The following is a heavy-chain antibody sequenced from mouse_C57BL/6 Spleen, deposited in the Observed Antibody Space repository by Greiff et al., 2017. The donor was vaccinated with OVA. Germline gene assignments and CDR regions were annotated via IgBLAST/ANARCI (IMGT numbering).Heavy chain of an antibody. V-gene: IGHV1-18*01. CDR2: INPNNGGT. CDR3: ARDYYCSSCDWYFDV. D-gene: IGHD1-1*01. J-gene: IGHJ1*03. CDR1: GYTFTDYN. Sequence: VQLKQSGPELVKPGASVKIPCKASGYTFTDYNMDWVKQSHGKSLEWIGDINPNNGGTIYNQKFKGKATLTVDKSSSTAYMELRSLTSEDTAVYYCARDYYCSSCDWYFDVWGTGTTVTVSS.